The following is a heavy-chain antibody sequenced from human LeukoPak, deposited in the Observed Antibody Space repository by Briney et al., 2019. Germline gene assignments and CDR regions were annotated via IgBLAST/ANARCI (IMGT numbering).Heavy chain of an antibody. CDR3: AREGWYYYDSSGENAFDI. D-gene: IGHD3-22*01. V-gene: IGHV4-59*01. CDR2: IYYSGST. CDR1: GGSISSYY. Sequence: SETLSLTCTVSGGSISSYYWSWIRQPPGKGLEWIGYIYYSGSTNYNPSLKSRVTISVDTSKNQFSLKLSSVTAADTAVYYCAREGWYYYDSSGENAFDIWGQGTMVTVSS. J-gene: IGHJ3*02.